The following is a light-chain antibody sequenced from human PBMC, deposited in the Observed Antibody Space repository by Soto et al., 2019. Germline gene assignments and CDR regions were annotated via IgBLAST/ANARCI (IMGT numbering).Light chain of an antibody. CDR2: GAS. V-gene: IGKV3-15*01. CDR1: QSVRSN. J-gene: IGKJ4*01. CDR3: QQYQDWPPLT. Sequence: EIVMTQSPATLSVSPGERATLSCRASQSVRSNLAWYQLKPGQAPRLLIIGASTRATAIPARFSGSGSGTEFTLTISSLQSEDSAVYYCQQYQDWPPLTFGGGTKVEIK.